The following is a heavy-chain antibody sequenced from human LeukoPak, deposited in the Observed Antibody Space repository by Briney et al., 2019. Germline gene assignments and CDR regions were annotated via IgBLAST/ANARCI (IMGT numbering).Heavy chain of an antibody. CDR1: GGSISSHY. D-gene: IGHD6-13*01. Sequence: PSETLSLTCSVSGGSISSHYWSWIRQPAGKGLEWIGRIYTSGSTNYNPSLKSRVIMSVDTSKNQFSLKLSSVTAADTAVYYCAREEESSSWYKYWGQGTLVTVSS. CDR3: AREEESSSWYKY. J-gene: IGHJ4*02. CDR2: IYTSGST. V-gene: IGHV4-4*07.